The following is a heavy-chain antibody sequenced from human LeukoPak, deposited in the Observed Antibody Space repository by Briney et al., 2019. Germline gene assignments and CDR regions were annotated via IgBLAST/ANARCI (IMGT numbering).Heavy chain of an antibody. CDR2: INAGNGNT. CDR3: ARVYDFWSGYFSYYYGMDV. Sequence: ASVKVSCTASGYTFTSYAMHWVRQAPGQRLEWMGWINAGNGNTKYSQKFQGRVTITRDTSASTAYMELSSLRSEDTAVYYCARVYDFWSGYFSYYYGMDVWGQGTTVTVSS. J-gene: IGHJ6*02. D-gene: IGHD3-3*01. V-gene: IGHV1-3*01. CDR1: GYTFTSYA.